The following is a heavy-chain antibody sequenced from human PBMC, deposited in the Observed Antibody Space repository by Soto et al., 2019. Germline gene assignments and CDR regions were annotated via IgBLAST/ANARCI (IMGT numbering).Heavy chain of an antibody. CDR3: GRDRYAYGSGSTIDN. D-gene: IGHD3-10*01. V-gene: IGHV1-69*04. CDR2: IVPVLGVP. Sequence: QVQLLQSGAEVMKPGSSVKVSCMPSGGAFSTYPLSWVRQAPGQGLEWMGRIVPVLGVPNYAQRFQGRVTMTADKDTNTAYLELSSLRFEDTAVYYCGRDRYAYGSGSTIDNWGQGTLVTVSS. J-gene: IGHJ4*02. CDR1: GGAFSTYP.